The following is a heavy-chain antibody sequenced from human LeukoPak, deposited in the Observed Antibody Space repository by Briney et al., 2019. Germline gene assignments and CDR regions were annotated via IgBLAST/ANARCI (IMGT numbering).Heavy chain of an antibody. CDR3: ARKLWHRNDC. J-gene: IGHJ4*02. CDR1: GFPFSTYA. CDR2: ISGSGGST. V-gene: IGHV3-23*01. Sequence: GGSLRLSCAASGFPFSTYAMNWVRQAPGKGLEWVSAISGSGGSTYYADSVKGRFTISRDNSKNTLYLQMNSLRAEDTAVYYCARKLWHRNDCWGQGTLVTVSS. D-gene: IGHD3-16*01.